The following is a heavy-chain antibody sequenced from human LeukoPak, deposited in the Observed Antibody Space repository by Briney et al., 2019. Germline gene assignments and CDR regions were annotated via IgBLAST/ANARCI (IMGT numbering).Heavy chain of an antibody. D-gene: IGHD2-15*01. CDR2: TYYRSEWFS. J-gene: IGHJ4*02. CDR3: ARARGYLEN. CDR1: GDSVSSNSAA. V-gene: IGHV6-1*01. Sequence: SQTLSLTCAISGDSVSSNSAAWNWLTQSPSRVLEWLGRTYYRSEWFSAYALSVRSRISIKPDTSKNQFTLQLSSVAPEDTAVYYWARARGYLENWGQGTLVTVSS.